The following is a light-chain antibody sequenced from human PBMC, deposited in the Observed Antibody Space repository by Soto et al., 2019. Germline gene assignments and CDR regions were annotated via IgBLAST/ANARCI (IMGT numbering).Light chain of an antibody. CDR2: GAS. CDR3: QQYGSSPT. CDR1: QSVSSSY. J-gene: IGKJ2*01. Sequence: EIVLTQSPGTLSLSPRERATLSCRASQSVSSSYSAWYQQKPGQAPRLLIYGASSRATGIPDRFSGNGSGTDFTLTISRLDPEDLALYYWQQYGSSPTFGQGTKLEIK. V-gene: IGKV3-20*01.